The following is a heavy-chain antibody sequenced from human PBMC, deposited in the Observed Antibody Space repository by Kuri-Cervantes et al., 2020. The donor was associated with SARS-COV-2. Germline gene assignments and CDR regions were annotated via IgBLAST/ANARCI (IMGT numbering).Heavy chain of an antibody. CDR3: ARFGDDFWSGYSPYYYYGMDV. CDR1: GFTVSSNY. Sequence: LSLTCAASGFTVSSNYMSWVRQAPGKGLEWVSVIYSGGSTYYADSVKGRFTISRDNSKNTLYLQMNSLRAEDTAVYYCARFGDDFWSGYSPYYYYGMDVWGQGTTVTVSS. CDR2: IYSGGST. J-gene: IGHJ6*02. V-gene: IGHV3-66*01. D-gene: IGHD3-3*01.